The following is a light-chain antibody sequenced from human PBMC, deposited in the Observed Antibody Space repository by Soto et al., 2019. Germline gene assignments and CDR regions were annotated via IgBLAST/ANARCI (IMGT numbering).Light chain of an antibody. J-gene: IGLJ3*02. V-gene: IGLV1-40*01. CDR2: GNS. Sequence: QSVLTQPPSVSGAPGQTVTISCTGSSSNIGAGYDVHWYQPLPGTAPKLLLYGNSNRPSGVPDRFSGSKSGTSASLAITGLQAEDEADYYCQSYDSSLSGWVFGGGTKLTVL. CDR3: QSYDSSLSGWV. CDR1: SSNIGAGYD.